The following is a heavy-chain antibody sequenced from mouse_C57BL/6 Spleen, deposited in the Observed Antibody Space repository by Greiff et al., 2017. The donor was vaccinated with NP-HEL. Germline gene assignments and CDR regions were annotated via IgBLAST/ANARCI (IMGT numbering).Heavy chain of an antibody. V-gene: IGHV1-20*01. CDR2: INPYNGDT. D-gene: IGHD1-1*01. J-gene: IGHJ4*01. CDR1: GYSFTGYF. Sequence: EVQLQQSGPELVKPGDSVKISCKASGYSFTGYFMNWVMQSHGKSLEWIGRINPYNGDTFYNQKFKGKATLTVDKSSSTAHMELRSLTSEDSAVYYCARRPVVDPYYYAMDYWGQGTSVTVSS. CDR3: ARRPVVDPYYYAMDY.